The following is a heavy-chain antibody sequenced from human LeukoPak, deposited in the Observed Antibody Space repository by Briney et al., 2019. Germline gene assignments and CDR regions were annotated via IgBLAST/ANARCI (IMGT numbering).Heavy chain of an antibody. Sequence: GGSLRLSCGASGFTVSSYAMSWVRQPPGKGREWVSGISGCGCGRYYPDSVKARFTISRDNYRNTLYLQMDSQRADDTAVYYFAKAGESSSLNRYCDYWGQGTLVTVPS. V-gene: IGHV3-23*01. CDR1: GFTVSSYA. J-gene: IGHJ4*02. D-gene: IGHD6-13*01. CDR3: AKAGESSSLNRYCDY. CDR2: ISGCGCGR.